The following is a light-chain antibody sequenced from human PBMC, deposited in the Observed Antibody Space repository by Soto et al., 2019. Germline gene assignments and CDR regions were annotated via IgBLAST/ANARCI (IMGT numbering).Light chain of an antibody. V-gene: IGLV1-44*01. CDR3: AAWDATLDGYV. Sequence: VLTQPPSASGTPGQRVTISCSTSSSNLGDNTVNWYQHVPGTAPKLLIYSYDQRPSGVPDRFSGSRSGTSASLAISGLQSEDEADYYCAAWDATLDGYVFGTGTKAPS. CDR2: SYD. J-gene: IGLJ1*01. CDR1: SSNLGDNT.